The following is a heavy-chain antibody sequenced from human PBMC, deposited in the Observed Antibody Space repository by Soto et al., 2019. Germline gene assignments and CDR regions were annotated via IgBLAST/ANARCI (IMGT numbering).Heavy chain of an antibody. J-gene: IGHJ6*02. Sequence: ASVKVSCKASGGTFSSYAISWVRQAPGQGLEWMGGIIPIYGTANYAQKFQGRVTITRDTSASTAYMELSSLRSEDTAVYYCAREGCSSTSCYGPDYYYYGMDVWGQGTTVTVSS. D-gene: IGHD2-2*01. CDR2: IIPIYGTA. CDR1: GGTFSSYA. CDR3: AREGCSSTSCYGPDYYYYGMDV. V-gene: IGHV1-69*05.